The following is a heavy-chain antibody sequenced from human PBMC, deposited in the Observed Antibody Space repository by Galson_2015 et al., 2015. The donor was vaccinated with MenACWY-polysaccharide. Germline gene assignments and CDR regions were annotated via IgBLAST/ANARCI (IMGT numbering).Heavy chain of an antibody. V-gene: IGHV4-39*01. J-gene: IGHJ3*01. CDR1: GVSISNNNYY. D-gene: IGHD4-17*01. Sequence: SETLSLTCTVSGVSISNNNYYWGWIRQPPGKGLEWIGNIHHTGSTFYNPSLTSGVTVSIDASRNQFFLKLTSVTAADTAVYYCGLEPTGDAFDFWGQGAMVTVSS. CDR3: GLEPTGDAFDF. CDR2: IHHTGST.